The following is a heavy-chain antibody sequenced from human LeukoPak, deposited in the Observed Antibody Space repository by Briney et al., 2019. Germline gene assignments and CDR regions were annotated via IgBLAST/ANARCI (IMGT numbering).Heavy chain of an antibody. CDR3: ARPYVRYGSGSYYIY. V-gene: IGHV4-39*01. CDR1: GGSISSSSYY. CDR2: IYYSGST. Sequence: SETLSLTCTVSGGSISSSSYYWGWIRQPPGKGLEWIGSIYYSGSTYYNPSLKSRVTISVDTSKNQFSLKLSSVTAADTAVYYCARPYVRYGSGSYYIYWGQGTLVTVSS. D-gene: IGHD3-10*01. J-gene: IGHJ4*02.